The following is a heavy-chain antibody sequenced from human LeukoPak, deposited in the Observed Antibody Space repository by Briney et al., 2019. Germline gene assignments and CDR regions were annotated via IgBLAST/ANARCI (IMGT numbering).Heavy chain of an antibody. Sequence: PSETLSLTCTVSGGSISSGDYYWGWIRQPPGKGLEWIGSIYYSGSTYYNPSLKSRVTISVDTSKNQFSLKLSSVTAADTAVYYCASTIFGVVIGLGWFDPWGQGTLVTVSS. CDR1: GGSISSGDYY. D-gene: IGHD3-3*01. V-gene: IGHV4-39*01. J-gene: IGHJ5*02. CDR3: ASTIFGVVIGLGWFDP. CDR2: IYYSGST.